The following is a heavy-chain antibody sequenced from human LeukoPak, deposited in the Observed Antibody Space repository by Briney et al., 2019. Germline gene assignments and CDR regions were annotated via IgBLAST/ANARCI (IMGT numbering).Heavy chain of an antibody. CDR2: ISGSGGST. J-gene: IGHJ4*02. CDR1: GFTFSSYA. CDR3: AKDTVAGTLFDY. Sequence: GGSLRLSCAASGFTFSSYAMSWVRQAPGKGLEWVSAISGSGGSTYYADSVKGRFTISRDNSKSTLYLQMNSLRAEDTAVYYCAKDTVAGTLFDYWGQGTLVTVSS. V-gene: IGHV3-23*01. D-gene: IGHD6-19*01.